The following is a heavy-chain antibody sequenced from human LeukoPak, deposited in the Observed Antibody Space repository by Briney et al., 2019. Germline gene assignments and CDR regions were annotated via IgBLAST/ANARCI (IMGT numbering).Heavy chain of an antibody. J-gene: IGHJ4*02. V-gene: IGHV3-66*01. CDR2: LYSGGNT. CDR3: AKTSVGAPSYYFDY. Sequence: PGGSLRLSCVASGFTFSTYAMSWVRQAPGKGLEWVSVLYSGGNTYYADSVRGRFTISRDNSKNTLYLQMNSLRAEDTAVYYCAKTSVGAPSYYFDYWGQGALVTVSS. CDR1: GFTFSTYA. D-gene: IGHD1-26*01.